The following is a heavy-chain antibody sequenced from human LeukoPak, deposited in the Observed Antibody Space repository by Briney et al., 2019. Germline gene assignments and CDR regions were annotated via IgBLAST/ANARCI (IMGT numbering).Heavy chain of an antibody. D-gene: IGHD3-22*01. Sequence: GGSLRLPCAASGFTFSNAWMSWVRQAPGKGLEWVGRIKSKTDGGTTDYAAPVKGRFTISRDDSKNTLYLQMNSLKTEDTAVYYCTTDPHRIVVVDSGAFDIWGQGTMVTVSS. V-gene: IGHV3-15*01. CDR3: TTDPHRIVVVDSGAFDI. CDR2: IKSKTDGGTT. J-gene: IGHJ3*02. CDR1: GFTFSNAW.